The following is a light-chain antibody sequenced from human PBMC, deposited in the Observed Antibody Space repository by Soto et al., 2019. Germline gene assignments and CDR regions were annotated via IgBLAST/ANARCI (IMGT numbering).Light chain of an antibody. Sequence: QSALTQPASVSGSPGQSITISCTGTSSDVGLFNFVSWYQQHPGKAPKLIIYEVTSRPSGISNRFSGSKSVNTASLTISGLQTEDEADYYCSSYTTSSTLVFGGGTKLTVL. J-gene: IGLJ3*02. V-gene: IGLV2-14*01. CDR3: SSYTTSSTLV. CDR2: EVT. CDR1: SSDVGLFNF.